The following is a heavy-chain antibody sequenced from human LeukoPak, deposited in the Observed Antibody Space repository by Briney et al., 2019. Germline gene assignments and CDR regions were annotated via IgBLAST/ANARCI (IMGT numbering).Heavy chain of an antibody. CDR1: GFTFSSYG. Sequence: GGPLRLSCAASGFTFSSYGMHWVRQAPGKGLEWVAFIRYDGSNKYYADSVKGRFTISRDNSKNTLYLQMNSLRAEDTAVYYCAKDRYYGSGSPPAAWGQGTMVTVSS. V-gene: IGHV3-30*02. CDR2: IRYDGSNK. D-gene: IGHD3-10*01. J-gene: IGHJ3*01. CDR3: AKDRYYGSGSPPAA.